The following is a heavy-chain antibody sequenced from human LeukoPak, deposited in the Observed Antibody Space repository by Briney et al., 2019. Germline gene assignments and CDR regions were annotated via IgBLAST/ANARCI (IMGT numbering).Heavy chain of an antibody. Sequence: GASVKVSCKXSGYTFTGYYMHWVRQAPGQGLEWMRRINPNSGGTNYARKFQGRVTMTRDTSISTAYMELSRLRSDDTAVYYCARDRTMIISYWGQGTLVTVSS. V-gene: IGHV1-2*06. J-gene: IGHJ4*02. CDR3: ARDRTMIISY. CDR2: INPNSGGT. D-gene: IGHD3-22*01. CDR1: GYTFTGYY.